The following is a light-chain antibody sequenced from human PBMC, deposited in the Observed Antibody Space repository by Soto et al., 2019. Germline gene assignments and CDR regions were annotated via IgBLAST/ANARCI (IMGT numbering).Light chain of an antibody. Sequence: EIVLTQSPGILSLSPGERATLSCRASQTVSGNYLAWYQQKPGQSPRLLIYGSSDRVTGIPDRFSGSGSGLDVSLTINRVEPEVFAVYYCQQYGSSPPYTFGQGTTLEI. CDR2: GSS. J-gene: IGKJ2*01. CDR3: QQYGSSPPYT. CDR1: QTVSGNY. V-gene: IGKV3-20*01.